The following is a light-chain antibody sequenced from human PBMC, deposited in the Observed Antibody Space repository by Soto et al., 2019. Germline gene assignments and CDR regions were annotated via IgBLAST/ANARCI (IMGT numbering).Light chain of an antibody. V-gene: IGKV2-30*01. CDR2: KVS. J-gene: IGKJ2*01. Sequence: DVVLTQSPISLPVTLGQPASISCRSSQXXXYXXXXTYLSWFLQRPGQSPRRFFSKVSDRDSGVPDRFSGSGSGTDFTLXXXXVXXXDXXXXXXXXGTHLPYTFGQGTKLEIK. CDR3: XXGTHLPYT. CDR1: QXXXYXXXXTY.